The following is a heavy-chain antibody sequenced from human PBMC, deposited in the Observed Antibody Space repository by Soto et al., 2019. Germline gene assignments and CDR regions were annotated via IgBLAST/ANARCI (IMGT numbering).Heavy chain of an antibody. Sequence: WGSLRVSCASSVFTFSIYAMSWVRQAPGKGLDWVSAISGSGGSTYYADSVKGRFTISRDNSKNTLYLQMNSLRAEDTAVYYCAKWGIVGANYYYGMDVWGQGTTVTVSS. D-gene: IGHD1-26*01. CDR2: ISGSGGST. V-gene: IGHV3-23*01. CDR1: VFTFSIYA. CDR3: AKWGIVGANYYYGMDV. J-gene: IGHJ6*01.